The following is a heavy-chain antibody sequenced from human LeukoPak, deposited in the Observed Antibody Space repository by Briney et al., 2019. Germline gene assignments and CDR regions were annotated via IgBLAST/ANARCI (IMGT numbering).Heavy chain of an antibody. CDR1: GFTFSSYE. D-gene: IGHD3-10*01. CDR3: ARELWFGGRTMFDP. CDR2: ISSSGGTI. V-gene: IGHV3-48*03. Sequence: GGSLRLSCAASGFTFSSYEMNWVRQAPGKGLEWVSYISSSGGTIYYADSVKGRFTISRDNTKNSLYLQMNSLRAEDTAVYYCARELWFGGRTMFDPWGQGTLVTVSS. J-gene: IGHJ5*02.